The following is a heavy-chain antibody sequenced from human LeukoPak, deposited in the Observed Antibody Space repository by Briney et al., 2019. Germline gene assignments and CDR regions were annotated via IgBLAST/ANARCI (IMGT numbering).Heavy chain of an antibody. Sequence: GSSVKVSCKASGGTFSSYAISWVRQAPGQGLEWMGGIIPIFGTANYAQKFQGRVTITADESTSTAYMELSSLRSEDTAVYYCARVSSDFWSGSDRRNGMDVWGQGTTVTVSS. D-gene: IGHD3-3*01. V-gene: IGHV1-69*01. J-gene: IGHJ6*02. CDR1: GGTFSSYA. CDR3: ARVSSDFWSGSDRRNGMDV. CDR2: IIPIFGTA.